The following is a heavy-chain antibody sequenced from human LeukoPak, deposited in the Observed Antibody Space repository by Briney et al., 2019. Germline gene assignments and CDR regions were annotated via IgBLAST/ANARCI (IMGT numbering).Heavy chain of an antibody. D-gene: IGHD2-2*01. Sequence: SETLSLTCTVSGGSISSYYWSWIRQPPGKELEWIGYIYYSGSTNYNPSLKSRVTISVDTSKNQFSLKLSSVTAADTAVYYCARGTVVVPAAIRTGYYYYMDVWGKGTTVTVSS. CDR2: IYYSGST. V-gene: IGHV4-59*12. CDR1: GGSISSYY. CDR3: ARGTVVVPAAIRTGYYYYMDV. J-gene: IGHJ6*03.